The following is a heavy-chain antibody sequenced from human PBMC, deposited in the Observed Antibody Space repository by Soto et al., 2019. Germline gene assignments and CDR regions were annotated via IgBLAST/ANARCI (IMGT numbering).Heavy chain of an antibody. J-gene: IGHJ6*03. CDR1: GFTLSDYY. D-gene: IGHD6-19*01. Sequence: QVQLVESGGGLVKPGGSLRLSCAASGFTLSDYYMTWIRQAPGKGLGWISYISSSATIIYYADSVKGRFTISRDNAKTSLYLQMNSLRADDTAVYYCARAVKQWLVGGDYYYYYMDVWGKGTTVTVSS. CDR3: ARAVKQWLVGGDYYYYYMDV. CDR2: ISSSATII. V-gene: IGHV3-11*01.